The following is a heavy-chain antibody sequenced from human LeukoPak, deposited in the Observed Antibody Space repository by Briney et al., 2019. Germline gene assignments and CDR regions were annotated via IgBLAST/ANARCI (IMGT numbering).Heavy chain of an antibody. CDR1: GFTFSCYA. Sequence: GGSLRLSCVVSGFTFSCYAMSWVRQAPGKGLEWVSGISGSGGSTYYADSVKGRFTISRDNTKNTLYLQMNSLRAEDTAVYYCARDLYRIVVVPHYFDYWGQGTLVTVSS. V-gene: IGHV3-23*01. CDR2: ISGSGGST. J-gene: IGHJ4*02. D-gene: IGHD3-22*01. CDR3: ARDLYRIVVVPHYFDY.